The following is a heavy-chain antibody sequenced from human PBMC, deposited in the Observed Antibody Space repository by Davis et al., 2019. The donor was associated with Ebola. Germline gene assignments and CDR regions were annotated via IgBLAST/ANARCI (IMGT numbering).Heavy chain of an antibody. CDR1: GYTFTSYA. CDR2: INAGNGNT. J-gene: IGHJ6*02. D-gene: IGHD6-6*01. V-gene: IGHV1-3*01. Sequence: AASVKVSCKASGYTFTSYAMHWVRQAPGQRLEWMGWINAGNGNTKYSQTFQGSVTITRDTSASTAYMELSSLRSEDTAVYYCARGSSKAYYYYGMDVWGQGTTVTASS. CDR3: ARGSSKAYYYYGMDV.